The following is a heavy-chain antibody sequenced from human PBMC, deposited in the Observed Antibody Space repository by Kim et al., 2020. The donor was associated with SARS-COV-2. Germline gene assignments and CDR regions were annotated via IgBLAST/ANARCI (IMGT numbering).Heavy chain of an antibody. J-gene: IGHJ3*02. V-gene: IGHV1-2*02. CDR3: ASRRYPMAQDGYNSETPPVDDAFDI. CDR1: GYTFTGYY. Sequence: ASVKVSCKASGYTFTGYYMHWVRQAPGQGLEWMGWINPNSGGTNYAQKFQGRVTMTRDTSISTAYMELSRLRSDDTAVYYCASRRYPMAQDGYNSETPPVDDAFDIWGQGTMVTVSS. D-gene: IGHD5-12*01. CDR2: INPNSGGT.